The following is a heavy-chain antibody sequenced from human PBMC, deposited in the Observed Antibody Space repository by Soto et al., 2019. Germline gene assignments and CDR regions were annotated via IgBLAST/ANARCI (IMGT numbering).Heavy chain of an antibody. Sequence: QVQLVQSGAEVKKPGASVKVSCKASGYTFTSYGISWVQQAPGQGLEWMGWISAYNGNTNYAQKLQGRVTMTTDTSTSTAYMELRSLRSDDTAVYYCARDGGWGYYDSSGYYTNMGDYWGQGTLVTVSS. CDR2: ISAYNGNT. J-gene: IGHJ4*02. CDR1: GYTFTSYG. CDR3: ARDGGWGYYDSSGYYTNMGDY. D-gene: IGHD3-22*01. V-gene: IGHV1-18*04.